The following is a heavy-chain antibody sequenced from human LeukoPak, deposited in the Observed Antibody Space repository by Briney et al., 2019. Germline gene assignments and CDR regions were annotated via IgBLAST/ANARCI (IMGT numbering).Heavy chain of an antibody. D-gene: IGHD3-16*01. Sequence: GASVKVSCKASGYTFTGYCMHWVRQAPGQGLEWMGWINPNSGGTNYAQKFQGRVTMTRDTSISTAYMELSRLRSDDAAVYYCVSERQVGPGVTFSFWGQGTLVTVSS. CDR1: GYTFTGYC. CDR3: VSERQVGPGVTFSF. CDR2: INPNSGGT. V-gene: IGHV1-2*02. J-gene: IGHJ4*02.